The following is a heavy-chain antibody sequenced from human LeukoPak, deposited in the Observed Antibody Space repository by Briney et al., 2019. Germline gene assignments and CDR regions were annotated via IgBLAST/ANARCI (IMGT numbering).Heavy chain of an antibody. CDR2: IYDRGST. V-gene: IGHV4-61*02. J-gene: IGHJ4*02. Sequence: PSQTLSLTCTVSGGSISSGSYYWSWIRQPAGKGLEWIGRIYDRGSTNYNPSLKSRVTISVDTSKNQFSLKLSSVTAADTAVYYCARTNWMTDYWGQGTLVTVSS. CDR3: ARTNWMTDY. CDR1: GGSISSGSYY. D-gene: IGHD1-20*01.